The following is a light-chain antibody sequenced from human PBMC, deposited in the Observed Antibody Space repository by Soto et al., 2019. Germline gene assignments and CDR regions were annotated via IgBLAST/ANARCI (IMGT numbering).Light chain of an antibody. CDR1: SSDVASYNY. Sequence: QSALTQPPSASGSPGQSVTISCSGTSSDVASYNYVSWYQQHPGKAPKLIIYEVSKRPSGVPDRFSGSKSGDTASLTVSGLQAEDEDDYYCSAHVGSGIFGGGTKLTVL. CDR2: EVS. V-gene: IGLV2-8*01. J-gene: IGLJ2*01. CDR3: SAHVGSGI.